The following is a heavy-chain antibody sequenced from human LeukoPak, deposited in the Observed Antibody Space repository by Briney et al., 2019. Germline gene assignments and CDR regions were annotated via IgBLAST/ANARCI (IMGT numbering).Heavy chain of an antibody. D-gene: IGHD3-10*01. CDR2: ISSSGSTI. J-gene: IGHJ6*02. CDR1: GVTFSDYY. V-gene: IGHV3-11*01. CDR3: ASPTQLLWFGELASYGMDV. Sequence: GGSLRLSCAASGVTFSDYYMSWIRQAPGKGLEWDSYISSSGSTIYYADSVKGRFTISRDNAKNSLYLQMNSLRAEDTAVYYCASPTQLLWFGELASYGMDVWGQGTTVTVSS.